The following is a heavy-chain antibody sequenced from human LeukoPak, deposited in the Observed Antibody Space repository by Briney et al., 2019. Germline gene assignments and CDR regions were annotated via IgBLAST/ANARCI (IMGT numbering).Heavy chain of an antibody. CDR2: ISGSGGST. CDR3: AKDLEERVYCSSTSCYTFDY. V-gene: IGHV3-23*01. D-gene: IGHD2-2*02. CDR1: GFTLSSYA. J-gene: IGHJ4*02. Sequence: GGSLRLSCAASGFTLSSYAMSWVRQAPGKGLEWVSAISGSGGSTYYADSVKGRFTISRDNSENTLYLQMNSLRAEDTAVYYCAKDLEERVYCSSTSCYTFDYRGQGTLVTVSS.